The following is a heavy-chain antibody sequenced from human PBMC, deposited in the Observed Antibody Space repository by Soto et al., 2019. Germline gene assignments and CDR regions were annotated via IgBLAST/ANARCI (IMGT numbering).Heavy chain of an antibody. Sequence: SETLSLTCTVSGDSISSHYWSWIRQPPGKGLEWIGYFSYSGSTDYNPSLKSRVTISGDTSKNLFSLKLNSVTAADTAVYYCARDGKGAAYTNGPYYFDYWGQGALVTVSS. D-gene: IGHD2-8*01. V-gene: IGHV4-59*11. CDR1: GDSISSHY. CDR3: ARDGKGAAYTNGPYYFDY. J-gene: IGHJ4*02. CDR2: FSYSGST.